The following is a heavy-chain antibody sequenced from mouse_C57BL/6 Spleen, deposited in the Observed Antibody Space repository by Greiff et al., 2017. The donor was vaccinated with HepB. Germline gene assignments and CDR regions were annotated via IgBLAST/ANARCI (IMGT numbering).Heavy chain of an antibody. D-gene: IGHD2-2*01. CDR1: GYTFTSYW. CDR2: INPSNGGT. V-gene: IGHV1-53*01. Sequence: VKLQQPGTELVKPGASVKLSCKASGYTFTSYWMHWVKQRPGQGLEWIGNINPSNGGTNYNEKFKSKTTLTVDKSSSTAYMQLSSLTSEDSAVYYCARIGGMVTTRAMDYWGQGTSVTVSS. J-gene: IGHJ4*01. CDR3: ARIGGMVTTRAMDY.